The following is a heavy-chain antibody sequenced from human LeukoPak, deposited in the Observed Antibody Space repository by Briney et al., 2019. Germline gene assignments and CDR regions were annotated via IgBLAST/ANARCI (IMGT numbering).Heavy chain of an antibody. D-gene: IGHD5-24*01. CDR2: MNPNSGNT. J-gene: IGHJ4*02. Sequence: GASVKVSCKASGYTFTSYDINWVRQATGQGLEWMGWMNPNSGNTGYAQKFQGRVTMTRNTSIGTAYMELSSLRSEDTAVYYCARGHLPGERDGYLEDCFDYWGQGTLVTVSS. CDR3: ARGHLPGERDGYLEDCFDY. V-gene: IGHV1-8*01. CDR1: GYTFTSYD.